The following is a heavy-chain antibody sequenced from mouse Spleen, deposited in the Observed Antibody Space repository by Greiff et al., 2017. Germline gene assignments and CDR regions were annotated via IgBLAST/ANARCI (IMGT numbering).Heavy chain of an antibody. D-gene: IGHD1-1*01. J-gene: IGHJ4*01. CDR1: GYTFTSYW. V-gene: IGHV1-64*01. Sequence: QVQLKQPGAELVKPGASVKLSCKASGYTFTSYWMHWVKQRPGQGLEWIGMIHPNSGSTNYNEKFKSKATLTVDKSSSTAYMQLSSLTSEDSAVYYCASSSGSSYGYYAMDYWGQGTSVTVSS. CDR2: IHPNSGST. CDR3: ASSSGSSYGYYAMDY.